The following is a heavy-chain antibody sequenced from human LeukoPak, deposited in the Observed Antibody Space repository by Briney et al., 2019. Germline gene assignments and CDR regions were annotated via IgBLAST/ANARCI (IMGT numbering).Heavy chain of an antibody. CDR3: TFSMVGGTIDY. CDR1: GGSFSGYY. CDR2: INHSGTT. V-gene: IGHV4-34*01. Sequence: KTSETLSLTCAVYGGSFSGYYWNWIRQPAGKGLEWIGEINHSGTTNSSPSLKSRVTMSVDTAKNQFSLKLSSVTAADTAVYYCTFSMVGGTIDYWGQGTLVTVSS. J-gene: IGHJ4*02. D-gene: IGHD1-26*01.